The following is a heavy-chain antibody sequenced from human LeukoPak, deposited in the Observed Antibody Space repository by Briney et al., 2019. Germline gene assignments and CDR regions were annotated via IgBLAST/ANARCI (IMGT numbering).Heavy chain of an antibody. V-gene: IGHV4-34*01. CDR1: GGSFSGYY. J-gene: IGHJ3*02. CDR3: ARLQLWLRAFDI. D-gene: IGHD5-18*01. Sequence: SETLSLTCAVYGGSFSGYYWSWIRQPPGKGLEWIGEINHSGSTNYDPSLKSRVTISVDTSKNQLSLKLSSVTAADTAVYYCARLQLWLRAFDIWGQGTMVTVSS. CDR2: INHSGST.